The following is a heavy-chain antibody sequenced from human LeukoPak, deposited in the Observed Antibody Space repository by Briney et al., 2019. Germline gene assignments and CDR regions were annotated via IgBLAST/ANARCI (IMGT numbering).Heavy chain of an antibody. J-gene: IGHJ4*02. CDR1: GYTFTGYY. Sequence: ASVKVSCKASGYTFTGYYMHWVRQAPGQGLEWMGWINPNSGGTNYAQKFQGRVTMTRDTSISTAYMELSSLRSEDTAVYYCARGGRLSYDSSGYSDYWGQGTLVTVSS. V-gene: IGHV1-2*02. CDR3: ARGGRLSYDSSGYSDY. D-gene: IGHD3-22*01. CDR2: INPNSGGT.